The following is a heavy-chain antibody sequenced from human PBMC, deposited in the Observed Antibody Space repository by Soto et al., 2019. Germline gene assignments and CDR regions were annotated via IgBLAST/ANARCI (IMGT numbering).Heavy chain of an antibody. Sequence: QVQLVESGGGVVQPGRSLRLSCAASGFTFSSYGMHWVRQAPGKGLEWVAVISYDGSNKYYADSVTGRFTIARDNSKNTLYLQMNSLRAEDKAVYYCAKHGSDFWSGYYFDYWGQGTLVTVSS. CDR3: AKHGSDFWSGYYFDY. CDR1: GFTFSSYG. D-gene: IGHD3-3*01. CDR2: ISYDGSNK. J-gene: IGHJ4*02. V-gene: IGHV3-30*18.